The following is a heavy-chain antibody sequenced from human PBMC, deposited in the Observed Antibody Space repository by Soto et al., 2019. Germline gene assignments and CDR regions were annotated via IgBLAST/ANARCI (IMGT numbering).Heavy chain of an antibody. CDR1: GGSISSGDYY. D-gene: IGHD5-12*01. CDR3: ARARGLSGYDRWYFDY. V-gene: IGHV4-30-4*01. J-gene: IGHJ4*02. CDR2: IYYSGST. Sequence: SETLSLTCTVSGGSISSGDYYWSWIRQPPGKGLEWIGYIYYSGSTYYNPSLKSRVTISVDTSKNQFSLKLSSVTAADTAVYYCARARGLSGYDRWYFDYWGQGTLVTVSS.